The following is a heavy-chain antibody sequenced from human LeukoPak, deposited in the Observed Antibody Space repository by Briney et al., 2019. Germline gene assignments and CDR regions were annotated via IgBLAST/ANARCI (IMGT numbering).Heavy chain of an antibody. Sequence: SETLSLTCAVYGGSFGGYYWSWIRQPPGKGLEWIGEVNHSGSTNYNPSLKSRVTTSVDTSKNQFSLKLSSVTAADTAVYYCASYYSNLGVDYWGQGTLVTVSS. CDR2: VNHSGST. J-gene: IGHJ4*02. CDR1: GGSFGGYY. V-gene: IGHV4-34*01. CDR3: ASYYSNLGVDY. D-gene: IGHD4-11*01.